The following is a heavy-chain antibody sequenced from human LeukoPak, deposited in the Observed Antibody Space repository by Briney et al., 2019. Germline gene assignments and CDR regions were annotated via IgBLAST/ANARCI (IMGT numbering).Heavy chain of an antibody. CDR1: GYTFTGYY. D-gene: IGHD1-1*01. Sequence: ASVKVSCKASGYTFTGYYMHWVRQAPGQGLEWVGWINPNSGGTNYAQKFQGRVTMTRDTSISTAYMELSRLRSDDTAVYYCARDTLEGAPYGDWGQGTLVTVSS. CDR3: ARDTLEGAPYGD. J-gene: IGHJ4*02. V-gene: IGHV1-2*02. CDR2: INPNSGGT.